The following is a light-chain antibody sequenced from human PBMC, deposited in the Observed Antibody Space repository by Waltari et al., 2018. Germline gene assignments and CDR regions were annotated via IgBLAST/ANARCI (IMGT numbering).Light chain of an antibody. V-gene: IGKV3-11*01. CDR1: QSVSSY. CDR3: QQRSNGIT. J-gene: IGKJ5*01. Sequence: EIVLTQSPATLSLSPGERATLSCRASQSVSSYLAWYQQKTGQAPRLLIYDASNRATGTPARFSGSGSGTDFTLTISSLEPEDSAVYYCQQRSNGITFGQGTRLEIK. CDR2: DAS.